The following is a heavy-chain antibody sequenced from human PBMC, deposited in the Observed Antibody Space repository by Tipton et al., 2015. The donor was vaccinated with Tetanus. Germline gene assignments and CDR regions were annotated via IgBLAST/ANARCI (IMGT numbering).Heavy chain of an antibody. CDR3: ARNLYGDHRKVDY. J-gene: IGHJ4*02. V-gene: IGHV3-30*03. CDR2: ISNDGSNK. D-gene: IGHD4-17*01. Sequence: SLRLSCVASGFTFSTYGMHWVRQAPGKGMEWVALISNDGSNKHYADSVKGRFTISRDNSKNTLSLQMNSLRVEDTAVYYCARNLYGDHRKVDYWGQGTLVTVSS. CDR1: GFTFSTYG.